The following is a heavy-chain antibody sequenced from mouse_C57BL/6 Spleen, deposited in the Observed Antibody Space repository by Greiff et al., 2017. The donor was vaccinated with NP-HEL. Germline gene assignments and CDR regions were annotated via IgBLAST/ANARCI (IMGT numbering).Heavy chain of an antibody. CDR3: ARRADYYGSSYDAMDY. CDR2: ISNLAYSI. Sequence: EVMLVESGGGLVQPGGSLKLSCAASGFTFSDYGMAWVRQAPRKGPEWVAFISNLAYSIYYADTVTGRFTISRENAKNTLYLEMSSLRSEDTAMYYCARRADYYGSSYDAMDYWGQGTSVTVSS. V-gene: IGHV5-15*01. CDR1: GFTFSDYG. J-gene: IGHJ4*01. D-gene: IGHD1-1*01.